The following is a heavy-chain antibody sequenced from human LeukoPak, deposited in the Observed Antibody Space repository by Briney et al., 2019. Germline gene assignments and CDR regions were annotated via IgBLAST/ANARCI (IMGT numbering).Heavy chain of an antibody. CDR3: AREQYLAYDVFGF. CDR1: SGSITGYY. Sequence: SETLSLTCTVSSGSITGYYWSWIRQPPGRGLEWIGYVHFSGTTSFNPSLKSRVTISVDTSKNQFSLRLSSMTAADTAVYYCAREQYLAYDVFGFWGQGTMVTASS. J-gene: IGHJ3*01. V-gene: IGHV4-59*01. CDR2: VHFSGTT. D-gene: IGHD4-11*01.